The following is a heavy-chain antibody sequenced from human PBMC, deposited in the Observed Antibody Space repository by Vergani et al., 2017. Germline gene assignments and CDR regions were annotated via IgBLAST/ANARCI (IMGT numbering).Heavy chain of an antibody. J-gene: IGHJ6*02. CDR1: GYTFTSYY. V-gene: IGHV1-46*01. CDR2: INPSGGST. Sequence: QVQLVQSGAEVKKPGASVKVSCKASGYTFTSYYMHWVRQAPGQGLEWMGIINPSGGSTSYAQKFQGRVTMTRDTSTSTVYMELSSLRSEDTAVYYCARALQPVITMVRGLVYYYGMDVWGQGTTVTVSS. D-gene: IGHD3-10*01. CDR3: ARALQPVITMVRGLVYYYGMDV.